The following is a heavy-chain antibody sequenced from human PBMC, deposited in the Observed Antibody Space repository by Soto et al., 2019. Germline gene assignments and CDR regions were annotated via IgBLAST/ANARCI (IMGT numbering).Heavy chain of an antibody. CDR3: ARRGSGSYYDY. V-gene: IGHV3-23*01. J-gene: IGHJ4*02. CDR1: GFTFSSYA. CDR2: ISGSGGST. Sequence: EVQLLESGGGLVQPGGSLRLSCAASGFTFSSYAMRWVRQAPGKGLEWVSAISGSGGSTYYADSVKGRFTISRDNSKNTRYLQMNSRRAEDTAVYYGARRGSGSYYDYWGQGTLVTVSS. D-gene: IGHD1-26*01.